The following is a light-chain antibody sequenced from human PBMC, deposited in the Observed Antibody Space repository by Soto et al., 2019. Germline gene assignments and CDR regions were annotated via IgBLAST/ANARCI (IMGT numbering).Light chain of an antibody. V-gene: IGKV3-20*01. Sequence: EIVLTQSPGTLSLSPGEGATLSCRASQSITSNYLAWYQQRPGQAPRLLIYGASTRAAGVPDRFSGSGSGTDFTLTITRLEPEDFATYYCQQLNSFPIPFGPGTKVDIK. CDR3: QQLNSFPIP. CDR1: QSITSNY. CDR2: GAS. J-gene: IGKJ3*01.